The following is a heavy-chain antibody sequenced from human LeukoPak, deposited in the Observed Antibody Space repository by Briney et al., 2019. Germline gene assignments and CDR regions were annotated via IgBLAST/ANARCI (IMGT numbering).Heavy chain of an antibody. CDR2: IIPILGIA. CDR3: ARMSDCGGDCPIDY. CDR1: GSTFSNYT. J-gene: IGHJ4*02. D-gene: IGHD2-21*02. V-gene: IGHV1-69*02. Sequence: SVKVSCKASGSTFSNYTISWVRQAPGQGLEWMGRIIPILGIANYAQKFQGRVTITADKSTSTPYMELSSLRSEDTAVYYCARMSDCGGDCPIDYWGQGTLVTVSS.